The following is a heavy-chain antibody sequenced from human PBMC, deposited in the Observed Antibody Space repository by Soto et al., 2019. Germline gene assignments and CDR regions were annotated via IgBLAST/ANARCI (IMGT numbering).Heavy chain of an antibody. CDR1: GFTFSSYG. J-gene: IGHJ6*02. CDR3: AKDDAHYYDSSGPAYYYGMDV. CDR2: ISYDGSNK. Sequence: GGSLRLSCAASGFTFSSYGMHWVRQAPGKGLEWVAVISYDGSNKYYADSVKGRFTISRDNSKNTLYLQMNSLRAEDTAVYYCAKDDAHYYDSSGPAYYYGMDVWGQGTTVTVSS. V-gene: IGHV3-30*18. D-gene: IGHD3-22*01.